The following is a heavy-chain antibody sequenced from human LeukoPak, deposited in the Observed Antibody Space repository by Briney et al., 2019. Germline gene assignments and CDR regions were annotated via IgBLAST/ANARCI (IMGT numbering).Heavy chain of an antibody. Sequence: GGSLRPSCAAAGFTFSSYAMSWVRQDPRKWIESVSAISGSSGSTYYADSVKSRFTITRDNSKNTLYLQMNSLRAEDTAVYYCAKCDSSGYYDYDYWGQGTLVTVSS. CDR1: GFTFSSYA. CDR2: ISGSSGST. CDR3: AKCDSSGYYDYDY. V-gene: IGHV3-23*01. J-gene: IGHJ4*02. D-gene: IGHD3-22*01.